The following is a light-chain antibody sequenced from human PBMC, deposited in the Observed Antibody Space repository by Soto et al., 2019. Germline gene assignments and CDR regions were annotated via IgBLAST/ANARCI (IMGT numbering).Light chain of an antibody. CDR1: QSTGNW. CDR2: KAS. Sequence: DIQVTQSPSTLSASVGERVTITCRASQSTGNWLAWYQQKPGRVPKLLIYKASSLESGVPSRFSGSGSGTEFTLTITSRQPDDFATYYCQQYNSFWTFGQGTKVEIK. J-gene: IGKJ1*01. V-gene: IGKV1-5*03. CDR3: QQYNSFWT.